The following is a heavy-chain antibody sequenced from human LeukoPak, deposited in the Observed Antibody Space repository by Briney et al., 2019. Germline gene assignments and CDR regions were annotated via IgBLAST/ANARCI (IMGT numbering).Heavy chain of an antibody. CDR3: ARALDSSSWYSDAFDI. CDR1: GGSISNTNYY. D-gene: IGHD6-13*01. Sequence: SETLSLTCTVSGGSISNTNYYWAWIRQPPGRGLEWIGSIYYTGTTFDNPSLKSRVTLSVDTSKNQFSLKLSSVTAADTAVYYCARALDSSSWYSDAFDIWGQGTMVTVSS. V-gene: IGHV4-39*07. CDR2: IYYTGTT. J-gene: IGHJ3*02.